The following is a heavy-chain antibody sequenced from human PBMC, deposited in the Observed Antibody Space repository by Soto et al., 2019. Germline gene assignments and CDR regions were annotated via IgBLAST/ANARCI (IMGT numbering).Heavy chain of an antibody. CDR3: ARDRDWNLDY. J-gene: IGHJ4*02. D-gene: IGHD1-1*01. V-gene: IGHV1-2*04. CDR2: INPNSGGT. Sequence: ASVKVSCKASGYTFTGYYMHCVRQAPGQGLEWMGWINPNSGGTNYAQKFQGWVTMTRDTSISTAYMELRSLSSDDSAVYYCARDRDWNLDYWGQGTLVTVSS. CDR1: GYTFTGYY.